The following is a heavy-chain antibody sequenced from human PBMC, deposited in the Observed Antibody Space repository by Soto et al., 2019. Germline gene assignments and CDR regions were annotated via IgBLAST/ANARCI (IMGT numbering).Heavy chain of an antibody. V-gene: IGHV3-30*18. CDR2: ISHDGSDK. D-gene: IGHD6-13*01. CDR1: GFTFRNYG. CDR3: AKENQHLDHDY. Sequence: QVQLVESGGGVVRPGRSLRLTCAASGFTFRNYGMHWVRQAPGKGLEWVAVISHDGSDKYYADSMKGRFIISRDNSENTLFLNMNSLKPEDTAVYYCAKENQHLDHDYWGQGTLVTVSS. J-gene: IGHJ4*02.